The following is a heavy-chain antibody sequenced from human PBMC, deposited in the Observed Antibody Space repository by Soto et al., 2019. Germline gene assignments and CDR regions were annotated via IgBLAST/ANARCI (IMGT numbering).Heavy chain of an antibody. CDR1: GLTFGNAW. V-gene: IGHV3-15*01. CDR3: TTDDYGDYP. J-gene: IGHJ5*02. D-gene: IGHD4-17*01. CDR2: VKSKTDGRTT. Sequence: PGGSLRLSCAASGLTFGNAWMSWVRPAPGEGLGWVGRVKSKTDGRTTDYAEPVKSRFTISRDDSKNTLYLQMNSLKAEDTAVYYCTTDDYGDYPWGQGTLVTVSS.